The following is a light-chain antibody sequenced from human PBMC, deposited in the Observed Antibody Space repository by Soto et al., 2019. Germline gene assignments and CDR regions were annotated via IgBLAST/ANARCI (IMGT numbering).Light chain of an antibody. CDR3: QEYNYWHPIP. V-gene: IGKV3-15*01. CDR2: GAS. CDR1: QNIGNK. Sequence: IVMTQSPGNLSVSPGERATLSFRASQNIGNKVGWYQQKPGQAHKLLIYGASTRATGIPVRFSRSGCGTEFTLTITSLQSEDSAVYYCQEYNYWHPIPFGGGTKVDIK. J-gene: IGKJ4*01.